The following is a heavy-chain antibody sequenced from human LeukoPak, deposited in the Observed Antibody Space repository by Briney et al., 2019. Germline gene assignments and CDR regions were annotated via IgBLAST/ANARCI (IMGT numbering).Heavy chain of an antibody. CDR2: IYHSGNT. Sequence: SETLSLTCAVSGGSISSGGYSWSWIRQPPGKGLEWIGYIYHSGNTYYNPSLKGRVTISVDRSKNQFSLKLSSETAADTAVYYCARASITMVRGDPGTFDYWGQGTLVTVSS. D-gene: IGHD3-10*01. V-gene: IGHV4-30-2*01. CDR3: ARASITMVRGDPGTFDY. CDR1: GGSISSGGYS. J-gene: IGHJ4*02.